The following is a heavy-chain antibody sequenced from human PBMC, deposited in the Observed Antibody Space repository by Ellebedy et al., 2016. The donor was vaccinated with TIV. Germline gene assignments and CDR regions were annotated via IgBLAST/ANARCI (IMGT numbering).Heavy chain of an antibody. CDR3: ARGSEYDFWSGYYGSVWFDP. D-gene: IGHD3-3*01. CDR2: IYYSGST. CDR1: GGSISSYY. V-gene: IGHV4-59*12. J-gene: IGHJ5*02. Sequence: SETLSLXXTVSGGSISSYYWSWIRQPPGKGLEWIGYIYYSGSTNYNPSLKSRVTISVDTSKNQFSLKLSSVTAADTAVYYCARGSEYDFWSGYYGSVWFDPWGQGTLVTVSS.